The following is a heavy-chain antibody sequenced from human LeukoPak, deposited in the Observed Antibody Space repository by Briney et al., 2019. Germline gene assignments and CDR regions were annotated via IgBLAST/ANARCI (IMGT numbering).Heavy chain of an antibody. D-gene: IGHD1-7*01. CDR1: GFTFSGYW. Sequence: PGGSLRLSCAASGFTFSGYWMHWVRQAPGKGLVWVSRISTDGSSTNYADSVKGRFTISRDNAKNTLYLQMNSLRADDTAVYYCAGGRIGNYGLFDYWGQGTLVTVSS. CDR2: ISTDGSST. V-gene: IGHV3-74*01. J-gene: IGHJ4*02. CDR3: AGGRIGNYGLFDY.